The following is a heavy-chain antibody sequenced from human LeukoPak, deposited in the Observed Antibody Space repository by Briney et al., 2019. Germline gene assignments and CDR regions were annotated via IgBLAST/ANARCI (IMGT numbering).Heavy chain of an antibody. CDR3: ARYHDFWSGYGIFDY. CDR1: GFTFSSYE. D-gene: IGHD3-3*01. Sequence: GGSLRLSCAASGFTFSSYEMNWVRQAPGKGLEWVSYISSSGSTIYYADSVKGRFTISRDNAKNSLYLQMNSLRAEDTAIYYCARYHDFWSGYGIFDYWGQGTLVTVSS. J-gene: IGHJ4*02. V-gene: IGHV3-48*03. CDR2: ISSSGSTI.